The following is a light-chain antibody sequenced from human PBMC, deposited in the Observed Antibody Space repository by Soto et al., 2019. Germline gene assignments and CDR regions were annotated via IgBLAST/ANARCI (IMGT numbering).Light chain of an antibody. Sequence: DIQMTQSPSSLSASVGDRVTITCRASQSVSSYLNWYQQKPGKAPKLLIYAASSLQSGVPSRCSGSGSGTDFTLTISSLQPEDFATYYCQQSYSTPPTFGQGTKVEL. CDR2: AAS. J-gene: IGKJ1*01. CDR1: QSVSSY. V-gene: IGKV1-39*01. CDR3: QQSYSTPPT.